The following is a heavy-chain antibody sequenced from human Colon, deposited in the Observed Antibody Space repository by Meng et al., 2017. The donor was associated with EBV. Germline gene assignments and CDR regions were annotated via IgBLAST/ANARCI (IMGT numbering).Heavy chain of an antibody. CDR1: GGSINSGDYY. V-gene: IGHV4-30-4*01. CDR3: ARNYYFDY. Sequence: QVRLRWWGPDLVRPSQPLSLPWTVSGGSINSGDYYLSWIRQPPGKGLEWIGYIYYTGSTYYNPSLKSRVTISMDTSKNQFSLRLSSVTAADTAVYYCARNYYFDYWGQGTLVTVSS. CDR2: IYYTGST. J-gene: IGHJ4*02.